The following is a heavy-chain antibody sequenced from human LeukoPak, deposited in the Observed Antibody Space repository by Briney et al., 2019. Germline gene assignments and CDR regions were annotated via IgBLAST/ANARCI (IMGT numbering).Heavy chain of an antibody. Sequence: TSQTLSLTCTVSGGSISSGSYYWSWIRQPAGKGLEWIGRIYTSGSTNYNPSLKSRVIISVDTSKNQFSLKLSSVTAADTAVYYCAGVLTLYWYFDLWGRGTLVTVSS. CDR1: GGSISSGSYY. V-gene: IGHV4-61*02. CDR2: IYTSGST. J-gene: IGHJ2*01. CDR3: AGVLTLYWYFDL.